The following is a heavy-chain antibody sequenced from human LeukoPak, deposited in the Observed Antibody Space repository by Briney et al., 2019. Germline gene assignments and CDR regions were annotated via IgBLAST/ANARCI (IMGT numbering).Heavy chain of an antibody. Sequence: SETLSLTCTVSGGSISSSSYYSGWIRQSPGKGLEWIANIYYSESTYYNPTTKGRVTISVDTSKNQCSLKLSSVTAADTAVYYCATVVVPGGFDPWGQGNLVTVSS. CDR1: GGSISSSSYY. CDR3: ATVVVPGGFDP. CDR2: IYYSEST. J-gene: IGHJ5*02. D-gene: IGHD2-15*01. V-gene: IGHV4-39*07.